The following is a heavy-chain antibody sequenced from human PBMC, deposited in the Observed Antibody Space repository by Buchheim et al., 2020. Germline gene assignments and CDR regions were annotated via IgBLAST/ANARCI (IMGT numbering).Heavy chain of an antibody. CDR2: ISGSGGST. Sequence: EVQLLESGGGLVQPGGSLKLSCAASGFTFSSYAMSWVRQVPGKGLEWVSAISGSGGSTYYADSVKGRFTISRDNSKNTLYLQMNSLRAEDTAVYYCAKDQDTAMDRYYYYYGMDVWGQGTT. V-gene: IGHV3-23*01. CDR1: GFTFSSYA. CDR3: AKDQDTAMDRYYYYYGMDV. J-gene: IGHJ6*02. D-gene: IGHD5-18*01.